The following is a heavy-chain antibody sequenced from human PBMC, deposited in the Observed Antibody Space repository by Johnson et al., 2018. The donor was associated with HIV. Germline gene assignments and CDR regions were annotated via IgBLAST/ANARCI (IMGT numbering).Heavy chain of an antibody. CDR1: AFTVSDNY. CDR2: IYTGGST. CDR3: VSVVRMPFSSDWKAFHI. V-gene: IGHV3-66*01. Sequence: QLVESGGGLVQPGGSLRLSCAASAFTVSDNYLSWVRQAPGQGLEWVSVIYTGGSTYYADSVTRRFTISRDNSKNTLYLQMNSLRAGDTALYYCVSVVRMPFSSDWKAFHIWGQGTLVSVSS. J-gene: IGHJ3*02. D-gene: IGHD6-19*01.